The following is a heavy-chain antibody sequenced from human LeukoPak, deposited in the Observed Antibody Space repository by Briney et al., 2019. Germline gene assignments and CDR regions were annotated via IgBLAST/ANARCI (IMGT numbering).Heavy chain of an antibody. Sequence: ASVKVSCKASGYTFTSYYMHWVRQAPGQGLEWMGIINPSGGSTSYAQKFQGRVTMTRDMSTSTVYMELSSLRSEDTAVYYCARAGTDYPDGGWFDPWGQGTLVTVSS. D-gene: IGHD2-15*01. CDR3: ARAGTDYPDGGWFDP. CDR2: INPSGGST. V-gene: IGHV1-46*01. CDR1: GYTFTSYY. J-gene: IGHJ5*02.